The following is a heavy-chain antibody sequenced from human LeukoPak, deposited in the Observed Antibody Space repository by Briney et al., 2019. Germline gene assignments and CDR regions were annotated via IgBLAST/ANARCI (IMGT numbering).Heavy chain of an antibody. J-gene: IGHJ4*02. CDR3: ARGRRYCDSTTCYGMYYVDY. Sequence: ASVKVSCKASRYTFNEYAMIWVRQAPEQGLEWMGWINTDTGNSTYAQGFTGRFVFSLDTSVSTAYLQISSLEAEDTAVYYCARGRRYCDSTTCYGMYYVDYWGQGTLVTVSS. D-gene: IGHD2-2*01. CDR2: INTDTGNS. CDR1: RYTFNEYA. V-gene: IGHV7-4-1*02.